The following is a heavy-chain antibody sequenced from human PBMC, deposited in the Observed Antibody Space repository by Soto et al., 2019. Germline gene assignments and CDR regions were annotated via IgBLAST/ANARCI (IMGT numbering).Heavy chain of an antibody. Sequence: QVQLQESGPGLVKPSETLSLTCTVSGGSVSSGTYYWTWIRQPPGKGLEWIGYIYYSGSTNYNPSLKIRVTISVDTSKNQFSLKLSSVTAADTAVYYCVRRIAVGGTGWFDPWGRGILVTVSS. CDR2: IYYSGST. V-gene: IGHV4-61*01. CDR3: VRRIAVGGTGWFDP. CDR1: GGSVSSGTYY. D-gene: IGHD6-13*01. J-gene: IGHJ5*02.